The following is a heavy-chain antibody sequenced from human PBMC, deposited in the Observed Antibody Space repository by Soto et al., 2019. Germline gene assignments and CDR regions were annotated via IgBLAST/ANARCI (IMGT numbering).Heavy chain of an antibody. Sequence: QVQLQQWGAGLLKPSETLSLTCAVYGGSLSGYYWSWIRQPPGKGLEWIAEINHSGSTNYNPSLNSRVTISEDTSKTQFSLKLSSVTAADTAVYYCARGGDCDYGWYFDLWGRGTLVTVSS. CDR2: INHSGST. CDR3: ARGGDCDYGWYFDL. J-gene: IGHJ2*01. D-gene: IGHD4-17*01. V-gene: IGHV4-34*01. CDR1: GGSLSGYY.